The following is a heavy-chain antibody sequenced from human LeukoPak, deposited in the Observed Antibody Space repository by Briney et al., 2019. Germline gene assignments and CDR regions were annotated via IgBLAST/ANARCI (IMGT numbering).Heavy chain of an antibody. D-gene: IGHD6-19*01. CDR2: ISYDGSNK. CDR3: ASGSASAASGLYYFDY. Sequence: QSGGSLRLSCAASGFTFSSYAMRWVRQAPGKGLEWVAVISYDGSNKYYADSVKGRFTISRDNSKNTLYLQMNGLRAEDTAVYYCASGSASAASGLYYFDYWGQGTLVTVSS. V-gene: IGHV3-30-3*01. J-gene: IGHJ4*02. CDR1: GFTFSSYA.